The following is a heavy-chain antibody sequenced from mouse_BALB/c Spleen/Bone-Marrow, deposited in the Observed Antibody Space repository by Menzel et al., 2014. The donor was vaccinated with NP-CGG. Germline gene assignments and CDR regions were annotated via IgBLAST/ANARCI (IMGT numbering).Heavy chain of an antibody. V-gene: IGHV1S81*02. CDR2: INPSNGRT. CDR3: ARYDGPAWFAY. J-gene: IGHJ3*01. Sequence: VKLMESGAELVKPGASVKLSCKASGYTFTSYWIHWAKLRPGQGLEWIGEINPSNGRTNYNEKFKNKATLTVDKSSSTAYIQLSSLTSEDSAVYYCARYDGPAWFAYWGQGTLVTVSA. D-gene: IGHD2-3*01. CDR1: GYTFTSYW.